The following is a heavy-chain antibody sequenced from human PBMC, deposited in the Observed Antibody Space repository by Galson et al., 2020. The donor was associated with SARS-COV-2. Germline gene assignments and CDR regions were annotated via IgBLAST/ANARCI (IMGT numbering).Heavy chain of an antibody. J-gene: IGHJ1*01. CDR1: GFTFSSYE. CDR3: AISGYVDSSGWPPGYCQH. CDR2: ISRRGSTI. D-gene: IGHD6-19*01. Sequence: TRGSLRLSCAASGFTFSSYEMNWVRQAPGQGLEWVSYISRRGSTIYYADSVKGRITISRDNAKNSLYLQMNSLRAEDTAVYYCAISGYVDSSGWPPGYCQHWGQGTLVTVSS. V-gene: IGHV3-48*03.